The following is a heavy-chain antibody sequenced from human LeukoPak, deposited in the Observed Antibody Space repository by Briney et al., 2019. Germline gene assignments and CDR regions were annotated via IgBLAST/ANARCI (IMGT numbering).Heavy chain of an antibody. CDR1: GGSFSGYY. D-gene: IGHD6-6*01. Sequence: SETLPLTCAVYGGSFSGYYWSWIRQPPGKGLEWIGEINHSGSTNYNPSLKSRVTISVDTSKNQFSLKLSSVTAADTAVYYCARGPEQLVRRYFDYWGQGTLVTVSS. J-gene: IGHJ4*02. V-gene: IGHV4-34*01. CDR2: INHSGST. CDR3: ARGPEQLVRRYFDY.